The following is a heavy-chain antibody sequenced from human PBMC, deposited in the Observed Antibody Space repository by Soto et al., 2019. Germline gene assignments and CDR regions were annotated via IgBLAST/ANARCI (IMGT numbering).Heavy chain of an antibody. D-gene: IGHD6-13*01. CDR1: GYTFTRYY. J-gene: IGHJ4*02. V-gene: IGHV1-46*01. CDR3: ARGRSVGNSWYDGEIFHY. CDR2: INHSGGST. Sequence: QVQLVQSGAEGKKPGASVTVSCTASGYTFTRYYMQWVRQAPGQGLEWMGIINHSGGSTSYAQRFQGRVTMTTDTSTSTVYLDLSGLRSDDTAVYFCARGRSVGNSWYDGEIFHYWGQGTLITVSS.